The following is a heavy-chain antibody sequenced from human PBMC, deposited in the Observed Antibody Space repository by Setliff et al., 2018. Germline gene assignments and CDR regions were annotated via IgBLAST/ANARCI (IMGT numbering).Heavy chain of an antibody. J-gene: IGHJ4*02. CDR2: IYYSGST. CDR1: GGSISSYY. V-gene: IGHV4-59*12. D-gene: IGHD6-6*01. CDR3: ARGRNVAARLFDS. Sequence: PSETLSLTCTVSGGSISSYYWSWIRQPPGKGLEWIGYIYYSGSTKSKPSLKSRVTITVDPSKNQFSLKLNSVTAADTAVYYCARGRNVAARLFDSWGQGTLVTVSS.